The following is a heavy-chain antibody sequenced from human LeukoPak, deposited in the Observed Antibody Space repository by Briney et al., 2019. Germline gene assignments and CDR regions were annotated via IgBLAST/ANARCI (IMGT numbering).Heavy chain of an antibody. CDR1: GFTFSSYG. Sequence: GGSLRLSCAASGFTFSSYGMHWVRQAPGKGLEWVAVISYDGSNKYYADSVKGRFTISRDNSKNTLYLQMNSLRAEDTAVYYCAKDRSTVQDVYYYYGMDVWGQGTTVTVSS. V-gene: IGHV3-30*18. D-gene: IGHD5/OR15-5a*01. J-gene: IGHJ6*02. CDR3: AKDRSTVQDVYYYYGMDV. CDR2: ISYDGSNK.